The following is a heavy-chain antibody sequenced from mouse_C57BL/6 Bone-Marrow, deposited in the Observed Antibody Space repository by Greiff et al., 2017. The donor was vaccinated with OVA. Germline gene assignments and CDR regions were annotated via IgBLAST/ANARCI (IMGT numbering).Heavy chain of an antibody. CDR2: IHPNSGST. J-gene: IGHJ2*01. Sequence: QVHVKQPGAELVKPGASVKLSCKASGYTFTSYWMHWVKQRPGQGLEWIGMIHPNSGSTNYNEKFKSKATLTVDKSSSTAYMQLSSLTSEDSAVYYCADYPYYFDYWGQGTTLTVSS. D-gene: IGHD5-5*01. CDR1: GYTFTSYW. CDR3: ADYPYYFDY. V-gene: IGHV1-64*01.